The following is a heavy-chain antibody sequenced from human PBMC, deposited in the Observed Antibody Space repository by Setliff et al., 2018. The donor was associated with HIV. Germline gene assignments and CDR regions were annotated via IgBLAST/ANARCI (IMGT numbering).Heavy chain of an antibody. CDR3: AREDGAYYYDSSGLDY. D-gene: IGHD3-22*01. Sequence: GGSLRLSCAASGFTFDRFWMHWVRQAPGKGLVWVSRVNRDGSSTTYADSVKDRFTISRDNAKNTLYLQMNSLRAEDTGVYYCAREDGAYYYDSSGLDYWGQGTLVTVSS. CDR2: VNRDGSST. J-gene: IGHJ4*02. V-gene: IGHV3-74*01. CDR1: GFTFDRFW.